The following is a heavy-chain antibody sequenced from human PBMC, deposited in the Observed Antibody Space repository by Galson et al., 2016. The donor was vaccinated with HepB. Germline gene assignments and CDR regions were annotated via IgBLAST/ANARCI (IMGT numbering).Heavy chain of an antibody. CDR2: IWFDGTYK. Sequence: SLRLSCAASGFHFSGYGMHWVRQAPGKGLEWVALIWFDGTYKYYADSVRGRFTISRDDSMNTLDLQMHSLRGEDTALYYCAKDPYYSSGWGAFESWGQGTLVTVSS. V-gene: IGHV3-33*06. D-gene: IGHD6-19*01. CDR3: AKDPYYSSGWGAFES. CDR1: GFHFSGYG. J-gene: IGHJ4*02.